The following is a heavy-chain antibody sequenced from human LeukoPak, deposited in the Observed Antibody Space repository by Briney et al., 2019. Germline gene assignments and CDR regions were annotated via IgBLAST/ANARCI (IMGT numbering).Heavy chain of an antibody. CDR3: ARLGIGVVPSAMLGDYYFDY. D-gene: IGHD2-2*01. Sequence: SETLSLTCTVSGGSISSYYRSWIRQPPGKGLEWIGYIYYSGSTKYIPSLKSRVTISVDTSKNQFSLKLTSVTAADTAVYYCARLGIGVVPSAMLGDYYFDYWGQGTLVTVSS. J-gene: IGHJ4*02. CDR2: IYYSGST. CDR1: GGSISSYY. V-gene: IGHV4-59*08.